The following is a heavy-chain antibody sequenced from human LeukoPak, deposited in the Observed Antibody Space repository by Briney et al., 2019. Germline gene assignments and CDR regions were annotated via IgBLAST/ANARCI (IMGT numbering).Heavy chain of an antibody. J-gene: IGHJ5*02. V-gene: IGHV1-2*02. CDR3: ARTPAQYCSGGSCYSDWYNWFDP. Sequence: GASVKDSCKASGYTFTGYYMHWVRQAPGQGLEWMGWINPNSGGTNYAQKFQGRVTMTRDTSISTAYMELSRLRSDDTAVYYCARTPAQYCSGGSCYSDWYNWFDPWGQGTLVTVSS. CDR1: GYTFTGYY. CDR2: INPNSGGT. D-gene: IGHD2-15*01.